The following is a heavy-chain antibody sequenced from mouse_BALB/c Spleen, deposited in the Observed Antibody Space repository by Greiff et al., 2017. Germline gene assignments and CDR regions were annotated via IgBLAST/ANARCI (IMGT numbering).Heavy chain of an antibody. J-gene: IGHJ4*01. CDR3: ARDYGVYYAMDY. CDR1: GYTFTDYA. Sequence: VKLQESGAELVRPGVSVKISCKGSGYTFTDYAMHWVKQSHAKSLEWIGVISTYYGDASYNQKFKGKATMTVDKSSSTAYMELARLTSEDSAIYYCARDYGVYYAMDYWGQGTSVTVSS. V-gene: IGHV1S137*01. CDR2: ISTYYGDA. D-gene: IGHD1-1*02.